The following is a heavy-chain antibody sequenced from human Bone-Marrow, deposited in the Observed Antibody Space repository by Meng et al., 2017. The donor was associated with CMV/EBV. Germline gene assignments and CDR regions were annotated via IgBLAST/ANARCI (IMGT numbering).Heavy chain of an antibody. CDR3: ASGPGGYCSSTSCQNGWYFDL. CDR2: IIPIFGTA. J-gene: IGHJ2*01. V-gene: IGHV1-69*05. D-gene: IGHD2-2*01. CDR1: GYSFTNYG. Sequence: SVKVSCKASGYSFTNYGISWVRQAPGQGLEWMGGIIPIFGTANYAQKFQGRVTITTDESTSTAYMELSSLRSEDTAVYYCASGPGGYCSSTSCQNGWYFDLWGRGTLVTVSS.